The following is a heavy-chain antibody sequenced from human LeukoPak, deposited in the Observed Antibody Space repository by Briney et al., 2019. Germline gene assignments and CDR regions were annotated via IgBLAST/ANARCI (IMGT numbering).Heavy chain of an antibody. J-gene: IGHJ4*02. CDR3: VRGSYGPLWFGDY. Sequence: GGSLGLSCAASGFTFSSYAMSWVRQAPGKGLEWVSSISTGSSDIYYVDSVKGRFTISRDNAKNSLYLQMNSLRAEDTAVYYCVRGSYGPLWFGDYWGQGTQVTVSS. CDR1: GFTFSSYA. D-gene: IGHD3-10*01. V-gene: IGHV3-21*01. CDR2: ISTGSSDI.